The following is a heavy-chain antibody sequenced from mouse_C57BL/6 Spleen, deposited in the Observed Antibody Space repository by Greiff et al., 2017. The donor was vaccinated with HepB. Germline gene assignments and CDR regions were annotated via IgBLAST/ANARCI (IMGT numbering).Heavy chain of an antibody. CDR2: IDPSDSYT. D-gene: IGHD3-2*02. Sequence: VQLQQSGAELVMPGASVKLSCKASGYTFTSYWMHWVKQRPGQGLEWIGEIDPSDSYTNYNQKFKGKSTLTVDKSSSTAYMQLSSLTSEDSAVYYCARRRGSGSYFDYWGQGTTLTVSS. CDR1: GYTFTSYW. V-gene: IGHV1-69*01. J-gene: IGHJ2*01. CDR3: ARRRGSGSYFDY.